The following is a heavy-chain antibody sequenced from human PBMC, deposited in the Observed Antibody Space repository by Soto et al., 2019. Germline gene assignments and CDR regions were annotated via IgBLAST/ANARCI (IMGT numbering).Heavy chain of an antibody. CDR3: ARDFYDFGSPHNWFDP. V-gene: IGHV4-59*01. D-gene: IGHD3-3*01. CDR1: GGSISSYY. J-gene: IGHJ5*02. CDR2: IYYSGST. Sequence: SETLSLTCTVSGGSISSYYWSWIRQPPGKGLEWIGYIYYSGSTNYNPSLKSRITISVDTSKNQFSLKLSSVPVADTAVFYCARDFYDFGSPHNWFDPWGQGTLVTVSS.